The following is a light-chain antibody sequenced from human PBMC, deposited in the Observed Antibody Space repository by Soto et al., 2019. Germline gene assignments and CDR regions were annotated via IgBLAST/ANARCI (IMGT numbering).Light chain of an antibody. CDR1: QSVSSY. Sequence: MVMTHSPATLSVSPGERASLSCSASQSVSSYLACYQQKPVQAPRLLIYDASNRATGIPARFSGSESGTQSTLTISSLQPEDFATYYCQQHGQWPISFGQGTRLEI. V-gene: IGKV3D-15*01. J-gene: IGKJ5*01. CDR2: DAS. CDR3: QQHGQWPIS.